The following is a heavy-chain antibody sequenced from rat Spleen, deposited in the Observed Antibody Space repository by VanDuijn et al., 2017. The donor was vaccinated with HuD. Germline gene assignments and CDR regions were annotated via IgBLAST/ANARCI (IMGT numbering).Heavy chain of an antibody. J-gene: IGHJ4*01. CDR1: GFTFSNYD. Sequence: EVQVVESGGGIVQPGRSMKLSCAASGFTFSNYDMVWVRQAPTKGLKWVASISYDGSTPYYRDSVKGRFTISRDNAKSTLYLQMDSLRSEDTATYYCAKAIMYTTDYYYGVMDAWGQGASVTVSS. D-gene: IGHD1-6*01. CDR3: AKAIMYTTDYYYGVMDA. CDR2: ISYDGSTP. V-gene: IGHV5-7*01.